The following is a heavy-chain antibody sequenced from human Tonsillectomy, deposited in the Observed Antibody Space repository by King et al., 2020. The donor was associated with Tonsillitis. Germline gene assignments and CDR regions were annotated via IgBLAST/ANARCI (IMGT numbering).Heavy chain of an antibody. CDR1: GGSISSGSYF. Sequence: QVQLQESGPGLVKPSQTLSLTCTVSGGSISSGSYFWSWIRQSAGKGLEWIGRVYTSWSTNCNPSLKSRVTIAVDTSKNQFSLQLTSVTAADTAVYYCARGYYDILTGYLFDYWGQGTQVTVSS. CDR3: ARGYYDILTGYLFDY. J-gene: IGHJ4*02. CDR2: VYTSWST. D-gene: IGHD3-9*01. V-gene: IGHV4-61*02.